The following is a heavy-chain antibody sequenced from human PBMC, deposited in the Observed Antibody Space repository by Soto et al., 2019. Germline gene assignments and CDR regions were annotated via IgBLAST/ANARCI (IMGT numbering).Heavy chain of an antibody. J-gene: IGHJ4*02. CDR3: AKDLEKWLVQLGGLDS. CDR1: GLTFSSYA. CDR2: ISGSGGST. V-gene: IGHV3-23*01. D-gene: IGHD6-19*01. Sequence: GGSLRLSCAASGLTFSSYAMSWVRQAPGKGLEWVSAISGSGGSTYYADSVKGRFTTSRDNSKNTLYLQMNSLRAEDTAVYFCAKDLEKWLVQLGGLDSWGQGTLVTVSS.